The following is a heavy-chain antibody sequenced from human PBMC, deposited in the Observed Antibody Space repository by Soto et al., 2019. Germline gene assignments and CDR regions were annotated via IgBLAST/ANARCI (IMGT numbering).Heavy chain of an antibody. CDR3: AKPTTVAYFDRSGYALYL. D-gene: IGHD3-22*01. V-gene: IGHV3-9*01. CDR1: GFTFDVYA. CDR2: ISWNSGTR. J-gene: IGHJ5*02. Sequence: SLSLSCAAAGFTFDVYAMHWVRQAPGKGLEWVAGISWNSGTRGFADSLKGRFTISRDNAKNTLYLQMNSLRAEDTALYYCAKPTTVAYFDRSGYALYLWGQGTLVTVPS.